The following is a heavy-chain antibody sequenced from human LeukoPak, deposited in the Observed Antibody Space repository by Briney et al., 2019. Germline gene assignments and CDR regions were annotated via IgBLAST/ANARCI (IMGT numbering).Heavy chain of an antibody. CDR1: GFSFSSYA. CDR2: ISAGGATT. V-gene: IGHV3-23*01. CDR3: AKGKVNHDGAFDF. J-gene: IGHJ3*01. Sequence: GSLGLSCVASGFSFSSYAMSWARQAPGKGLEWVSGISAGGATTHYADSVKGRFTMSRDNSKKTVYLQMNSLRAEDTAIYYCAKGKVNHDGAFDFWGQGTMVTVSS. D-gene: IGHD1-14*01.